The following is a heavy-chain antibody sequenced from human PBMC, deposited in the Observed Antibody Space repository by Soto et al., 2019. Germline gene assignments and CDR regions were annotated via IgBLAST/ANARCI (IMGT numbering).Heavy chain of an antibody. J-gene: IGHJ4*02. CDR2: IYWDDGK. CDR3: AHRPAYDISIGYYPFDY. D-gene: IGHD3-9*01. V-gene: IGHV2-5*02. Sequence: QITLKESGPTLVKPTQTLTLTCTFSGFSLSTSGVGVAWIRQPPGKPLEWLALIYWDDGKRYIPSLKTRLNITKDTSKNQVVLTLTNVDPVDTATYYCAHRPAYDISIGYYPFDYWGQGSLVTVSS. CDR1: GFSLSTSGVG.